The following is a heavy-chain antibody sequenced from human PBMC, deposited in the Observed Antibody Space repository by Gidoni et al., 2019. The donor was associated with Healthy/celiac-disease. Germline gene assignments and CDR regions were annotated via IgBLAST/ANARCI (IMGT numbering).Heavy chain of an antibody. CDR3: ARGVYYDFWSGPLAI. CDR2: IYTSGST. Sequence: QVQLQESGPGLVKPSQTLSLTCTVSGGSISSGSYYWSWIRQPAGNGLEWIGRIYTSGSTNYNPAPKSRVTISVDTSKNQFSLKLSSVTAADTAVYYCARGVYYDFWSGPLAIWGQGTMVTVSS. CDR1: GGSISSGSYY. V-gene: IGHV4-61*02. D-gene: IGHD3-3*01. J-gene: IGHJ3*02.